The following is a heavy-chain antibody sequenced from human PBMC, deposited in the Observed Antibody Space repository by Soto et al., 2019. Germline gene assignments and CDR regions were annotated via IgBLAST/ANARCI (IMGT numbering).Heavy chain of an antibody. J-gene: IGHJ4*02. V-gene: IGHV3-7*05. Sequence: GGSLRLSCAASGFTFSDSWMAWVRQAPGKGLEWVAHISPDGAQTYHVGSVTGRMTISRDNAKNTLYLQMNSLRAEDTAVYYCAKAWKGGWYDYFDYWGQGTLVTVSS. CDR3: AKAWKGGWYDYFDY. D-gene: IGHD6-19*01. CDR2: ISPDGAQT. CDR1: GFTFSDSW.